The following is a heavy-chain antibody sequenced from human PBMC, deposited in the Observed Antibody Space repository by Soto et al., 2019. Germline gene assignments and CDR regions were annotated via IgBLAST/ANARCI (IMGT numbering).Heavy chain of an antibody. V-gene: IGHV3-64*01. CDR2: ISGNGGST. Sequence: TGGSLRLSCAASGFTFSSYAMSWVRQAPGKGLEYVSAISGNGGSTYYANSVKGRFTISRDNSKNTLYLQMGSLRAEDMAVYYCARAHVSGDNIAAAGILPNLCDYWGQGTLVTSPQ. CDR3: ARAHVSGDNIAAAGILPNLCDY. J-gene: IGHJ4*02. CDR1: GFTFSSYA. D-gene: IGHD6-13*01.